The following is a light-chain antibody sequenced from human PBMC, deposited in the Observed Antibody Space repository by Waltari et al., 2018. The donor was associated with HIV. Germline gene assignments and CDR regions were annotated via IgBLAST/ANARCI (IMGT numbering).Light chain of an antibody. CDR2: SSK. Sequence: QSMLTQPPSASGTPGQRVTIPCSGSSSNIGRNTVNWYQQLPGTAPKLLNDSSKRRPSGVPDRFSGSKSGTSASLAISGLQSEDEADYYCATWDDSLNGRVFGGGTKLTVL. CDR1: SSNIGRNT. J-gene: IGLJ3*02. V-gene: IGLV1-44*01. CDR3: ATWDDSLNGRV.